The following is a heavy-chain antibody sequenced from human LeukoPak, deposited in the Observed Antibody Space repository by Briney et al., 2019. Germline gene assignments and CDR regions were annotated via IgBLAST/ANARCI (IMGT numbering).Heavy chain of an antibody. V-gene: IGHV3-23*01. D-gene: IGHD2-15*01. CDR3: AKDRTYCSGGSCYSFDY. Sequence: GGSLRLSCAASGFTFSSYAMSWVRQAPGKGLEWVSAISGSGGSTYYADSVKGRFTISRDNSKNTLYLQMNSPRAEDTAVYYCAKDRTYCSGGSCYSFDYWGQGTLVTVSS. CDR1: GFTFSSYA. CDR2: ISGSGGST. J-gene: IGHJ4*02.